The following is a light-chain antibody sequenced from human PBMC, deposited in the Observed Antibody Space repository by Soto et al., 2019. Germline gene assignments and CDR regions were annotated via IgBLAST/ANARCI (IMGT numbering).Light chain of an antibody. V-gene: IGKV1-39*01. CDR2: GAS. CDR1: QDISSS. Sequence: IQLTQSPSSLSASVGDRVTITCRASQDISSSLAWYQQKAGKAPKLLIYGASILQSGVPSRFSGSGSGTDFTLTISSLQPEDFATYYCQQSYSTPTFGQGTRLEIK. J-gene: IGKJ5*01. CDR3: QQSYSTPT.